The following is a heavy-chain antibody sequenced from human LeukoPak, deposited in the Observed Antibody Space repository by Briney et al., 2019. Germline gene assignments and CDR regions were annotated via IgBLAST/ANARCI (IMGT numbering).Heavy chain of an antibody. CDR2: INPNSGDT. CDR1: GYTLTNHP. Sequence: ASVKVSCKASGYTLTNHPMHWVRQAPGQGLEWMGWINPNSGDTNYVQKFQGRVTMTRDPSISTAYMELSGLRADDTAVYYCARERYTAYGNFDYWGQGTQVTVSS. CDR3: ARERYTAYGNFDY. V-gene: IGHV1-2*02. J-gene: IGHJ4*02. D-gene: IGHD5-12*01.